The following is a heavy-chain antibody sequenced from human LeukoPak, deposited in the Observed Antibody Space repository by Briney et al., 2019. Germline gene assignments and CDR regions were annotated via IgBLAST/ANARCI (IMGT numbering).Heavy chain of an antibody. CDR1: GGSIRSSDYY. CDR3: ARPPKPMAGRFWFDP. D-gene: IGHD6-19*01. CDR2: VYYNGNT. J-gene: IGHJ5*02. V-gene: IGHV4-39*01. Sequence: PSETLSLTCTVSGGSIRSSDYYWGWIRQPPGQGLEWIGIVYYNGNTYYNPSLKSRVAISVDTSKNQFSLKLNSVTAADTAVYYCARPPKPMAGRFWFDPWGQGTPVAVSS.